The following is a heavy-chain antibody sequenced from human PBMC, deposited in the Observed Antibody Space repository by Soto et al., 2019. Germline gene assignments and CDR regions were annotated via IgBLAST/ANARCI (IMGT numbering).Heavy chain of an antibody. Sequence: PSETLSLTCTVSGGSISSYYWSWIRQPAGKGLEWIGRIYTSGSTNYNPSLKSRVTMSVDTSRNQFSLKLSSVTAADTAVYYCARELTGDFYYYYYGMDVWGQGTPVTVSS. CDR2: IYTSGST. CDR3: ARELTGDFYYYYYGMDV. V-gene: IGHV4-4*07. D-gene: IGHD7-27*01. J-gene: IGHJ6*02. CDR1: GGSISSYY.